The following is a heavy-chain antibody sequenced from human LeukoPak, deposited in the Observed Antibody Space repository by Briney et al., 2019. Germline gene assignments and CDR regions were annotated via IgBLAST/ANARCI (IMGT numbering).Heavy chain of an antibody. V-gene: IGHV1-3*01. Sequence: ASVKVSCKASGYTFTSYAMHWVRQAPGQRLEWMGWINAGNGNTKYSQKFQGRVTITRDTSAGTAYMELSSLRSEDTAVYYCARDIVVVPAAMFYDYWGQGTLVTVSS. CDR1: GYTFTSYA. D-gene: IGHD2-2*01. CDR3: ARDIVVVPAAMFYDY. CDR2: INAGNGNT. J-gene: IGHJ4*02.